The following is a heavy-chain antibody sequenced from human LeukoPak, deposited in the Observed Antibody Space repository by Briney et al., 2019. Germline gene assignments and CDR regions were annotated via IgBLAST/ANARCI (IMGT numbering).Heavy chain of an antibody. CDR2: ISGIGGST. V-gene: IGHV3-23*01. CDR1: GFTFSSYV. J-gene: IGHJ6*03. Sequence: GGSLRLSCAASGFTFSSYVMNWVRQAPGKGLEWVSSISGIGGSTYSADSVKGRFTISRDNSRNTLSLQMNSLRAEDTAVYYCAKSPRAAWGSNFHYHYMDLWGKGTTVTVSS. D-gene: IGHD7-27*01. CDR3: AKSPRAAWGSNFHYHYMDL.